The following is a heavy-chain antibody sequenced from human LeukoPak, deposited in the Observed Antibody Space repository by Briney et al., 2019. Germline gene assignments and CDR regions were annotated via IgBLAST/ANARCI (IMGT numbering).Heavy chain of an antibody. V-gene: IGHV4-39*07. CDR2: IYSSGST. Sequence: SETLSLTCSVSGASISSGSNYWGWIRQPPGKTLEWIGSIYSSGSTYYNSSLQSRVIIIIDTPKNHFSLTLSSVTAADTAVYFCARGPYSYDSSGAFDIWGQGTMVTVSS. CDR1: GASISSGSNY. J-gene: IGHJ3*02. CDR3: ARGPYSYDSSGAFDI. D-gene: IGHD3-22*01.